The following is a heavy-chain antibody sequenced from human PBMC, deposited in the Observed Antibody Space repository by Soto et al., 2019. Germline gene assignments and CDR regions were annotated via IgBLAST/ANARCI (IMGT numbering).Heavy chain of an antibody. D-gene: IGHD6-19*01. CDR3: ATYIIGWS. CDR2: IKSKTDGGTV. J-gene: IGHJ4*02. Sequence: EVQLVESGGGLVKPGGSLRLSCAASGFSFNNAWMTWVRQAPGKGLEWVGRIKSKTDGGTVDYAESVKDRFGISRDDSENTVYLQMNSLKTEDTGVYFCATYIIGWSWGQGTLVTVSS. CDR1: GFSFNNAW. V-gene: IGHV3-15*01.